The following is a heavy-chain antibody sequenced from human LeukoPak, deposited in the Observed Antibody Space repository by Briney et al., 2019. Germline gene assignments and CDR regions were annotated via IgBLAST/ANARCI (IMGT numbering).Heavy chain of an antibody. J-gene: IGHJ4*02. Sequence: ASVKVSCKTSGYTFSSYGISWVRQAPGQGLEWVGWIRGDNGNTNYAQKLQGRVTMTTDTSTSTAYMELRSLRSDDTAVYYCARDRGYYGSGSYFDYWGQGTLVTVSS. CDR1: GYTFSSYG. CDR2: IRGDNGNT. V-gene: IGHV1-18*01. D-gene: IGHD3-10*01. CDR3: ARDRGYYGSGSYFDY.